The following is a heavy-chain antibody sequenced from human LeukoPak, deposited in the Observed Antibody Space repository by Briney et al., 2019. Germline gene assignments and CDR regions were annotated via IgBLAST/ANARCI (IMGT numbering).Heavy chain of an antibody. CDR2: IIPIFGTA. CDR1: GGTFSSYA. V-gene: IGHV1-69*05. CDR3: AREAAGGGFDY. Sequence: ASVKVSCKASGGTFSSYAISWVRQAPGQGLEWTGGIIPIFGTANYAQKFQGRVTITTDESTSTAYMELSSLRSEDTAVYYCAREAAGGGFDYWGQGTLVTVSS. D-gene: IGHD2-15*01. J-gene: IGHJ4*02.